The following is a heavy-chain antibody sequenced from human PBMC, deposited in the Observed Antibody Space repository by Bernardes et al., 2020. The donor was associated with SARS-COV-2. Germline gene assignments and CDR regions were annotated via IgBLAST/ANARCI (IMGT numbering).Heavy chain of an antibody. CDR3: THYGDQW. J-gene: IGHJ4*02. V-gene: IGHV3-15*01. CDR2: ISSNPDGGTT. Sequence: GGSLRLSCAASGLSFTNAWMGWVRQAPGKGLEWVGRISSNPDGGTTEYAAPVEGRLTISRDDSINTLYLQMNSLKTEDTAVYYCTHYGDQWGGQGTLVTVSS. D-gene: IGHD4-17*01. CDR1: GLSFTNAW.